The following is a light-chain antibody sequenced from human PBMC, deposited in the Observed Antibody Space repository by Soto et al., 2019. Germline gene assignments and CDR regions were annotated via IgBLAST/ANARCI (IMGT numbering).Light chain of an antibody. Sequence: EIVMTQSPATLSVSPGERATLSCRASQSVGSNLAWYQQKPGQATRLLIYGASTRATGIPARFSGSGSGTEFTLTISSLQSTDFAIYFCQPYNNWPPDRTFGQGTKVEIK. CDR2: GAS. CDR1: QSVGSN. V-gene: IGKV3-15*01. J-gene: IGKJ1*01. CDR3: QPYNNWPPDRT.